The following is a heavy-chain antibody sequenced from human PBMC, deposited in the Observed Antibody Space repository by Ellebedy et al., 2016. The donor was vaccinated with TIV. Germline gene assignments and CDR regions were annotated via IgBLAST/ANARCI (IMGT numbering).Heavy chain of an antibody. CDR1: GFSFSTSGVG. J-gene: IGHJ4*02. CDR3: AHSRDNWGPDHYFDH. Sequence: SGPTLVKPTETLTLTCTYSGFSFSTSGVGVGWIRQPPGKALEWLALFYWDDDKRHSSSLKTRLTITRDTSKNQVVLTMTNMDPVDTATYYCAHSRDNWGPDHYFDHWGQGILVTVSS. D-gene: IGHD7-27*01. V-gene: IGHV2-5*02. CDR2: FYWDDDK.